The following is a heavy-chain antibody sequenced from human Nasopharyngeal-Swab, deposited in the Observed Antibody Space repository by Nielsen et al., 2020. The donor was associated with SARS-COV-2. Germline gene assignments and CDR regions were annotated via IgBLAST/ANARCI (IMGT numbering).Heavy chain of an antibody. CDR3: ARDREYFQH. CDR2: IYYSGST. J-gene: IGHJ1*01. Sequence: WIRQPPGKGLEWIGSIYYSGSTYYNPSRKSRVTISVDTSKNQFSLKLSSVTAADTAVYYCARDREYFQHWGQGTLVTVSS. V-gene: IGHV4-39*07.